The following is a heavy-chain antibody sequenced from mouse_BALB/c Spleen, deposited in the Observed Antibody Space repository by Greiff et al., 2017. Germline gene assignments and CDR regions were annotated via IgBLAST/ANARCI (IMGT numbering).Heavy chain of an antibody. J-gene: IGHJ3*01. CDR2: INSNGGST. Sequence: EVMLVESGGGLVQPGGSLKLSCAASGFTFSSYGMSWVRQTPDKRLELVATINSNGGSTYYPDSVKGRFTISRDNAKNTLYLQMSSLKSEDTAMYYCARDQEYGFAYWGQGTLVTVSA. CDR1: GFTFSSYG. D-gene: IGHD2-10*02. CDR3: ARDQEYGFAY. V-gene: IGHV5-6-3*01.